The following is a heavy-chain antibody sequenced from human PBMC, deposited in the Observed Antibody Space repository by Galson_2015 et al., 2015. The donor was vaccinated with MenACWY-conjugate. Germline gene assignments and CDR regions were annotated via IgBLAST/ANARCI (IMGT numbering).Heavy chain of an antibody. J-gene: IGHJ6*02. CDR2: ISYDGSNK. Sequence: SLRLSCAASGFTFSSYAVSWVRQAPGKGLEWVAVISYDGSNKYYADSVKGRFTIPRDNSKNTLYLQMNSLRAEDTAVYYCAKDLSHSWAYYGMDVWGQGTTVTVSS. D-gene: IGHD2/OR15-2a*01. CDR1: GFTFSSYA. V-gene: IGHV3-30*18. CDR3: AKDLSHSWAYYGMDV.